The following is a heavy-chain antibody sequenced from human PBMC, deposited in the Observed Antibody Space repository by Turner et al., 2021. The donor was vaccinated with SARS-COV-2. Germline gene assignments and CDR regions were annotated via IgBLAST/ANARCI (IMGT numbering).Heavy chain of an antibody. D-gene: IGHD3-22*01. V-gene: IGHV1-69*04. CDR2: IIPILGIA. CDR3: ARVAFYYDSSGYYLDY. J-gene: IGHJ4*02. CDR1: GGSFSSYA. Sequence: QVQLVQSGAEVIKPGSSVKVSCKGSGGSFSSYAISLVRQAPGQGLEWMGRIIPILGIANYAQKFQGRVTITADKSTSTAYMELSSLRSEDTAVYYCARVAFYYDSSGYYLDYWGQGTLVTVSS.